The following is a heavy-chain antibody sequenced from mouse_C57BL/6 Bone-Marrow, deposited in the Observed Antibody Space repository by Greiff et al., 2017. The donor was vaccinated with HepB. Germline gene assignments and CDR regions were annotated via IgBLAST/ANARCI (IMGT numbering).Heavy chain of an antibody. D-gene: IGHD2-4*01. V-gene: IGHV3-6*01. CDR2: ISYDGSN. CDR1: GYSITSGYY. CDR3: AGGRYDYSLAN. Sequence: EVKLMESGPGLVKPSQSLSLTCSVTGYSITSGYYWNWIRQFPGNKLEWMGYISYDGSNNYNPSLKNRISITRDTSKNQFFLKLNSVTTEDTATYYWAGGRYDYSLANWGQGTLVTVSA. J-gene: IGHJ3*01.